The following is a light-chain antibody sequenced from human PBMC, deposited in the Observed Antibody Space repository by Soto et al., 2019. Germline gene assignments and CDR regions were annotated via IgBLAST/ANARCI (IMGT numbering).Light chain of an antibody. CDR2: GAS. CDR1: QSVSNW. V-gene: IGKV1-5*01. CDR3: QQYYSYSPLT. J-gene: IGKJ4*01. Sequence: DIQMTQSPSTLSTSVGDRVTITCRASQSVSNWLAWYQQKPGKAPKLLIYGASSLESGVPSRFSGSGSGTEFTLTISSLQPDDFTTYYCQQYYSYSPLTFGGGTKVDIK.